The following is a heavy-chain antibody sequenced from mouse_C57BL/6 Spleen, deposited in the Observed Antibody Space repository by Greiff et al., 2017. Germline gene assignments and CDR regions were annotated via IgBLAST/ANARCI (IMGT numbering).Heavy chain of an antibody. J-gene: IGHJ4*01. CDR3: ARHANYYGSSLRAMDY. V-gene: IGHV2-6-1*01. CDR1: GFSLTSYG. Sequence: VQGVESGPGLVAPSQSLSITCTVSGFSLTSYGVHWVRQPPGKGLEWLVVIWSDGSTTYNSALKSKLSISKDNSKSQVFLKMNSLQTADTAMYYCARHANYYGSSLRAMDYWGQGTSVTVSS. D-gene: IGHD1-1*01. CDR2: IWSDGST.